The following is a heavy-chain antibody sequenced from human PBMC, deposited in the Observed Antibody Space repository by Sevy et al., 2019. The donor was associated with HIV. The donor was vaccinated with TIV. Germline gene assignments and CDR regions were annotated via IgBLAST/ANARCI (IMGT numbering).Heavy chain of an antibody. D-gene: IGHD3-10*01. Sequence: ASVKVSCKASGYTFTGYYMHWVRQAPGQGLEWMGRINPNSGGTNYAQKFQGRVTMTRVSSISTAYLEVGRQRSDATAVYYWAMGRVNVSSGSFWFDPWGQGTLVIVFS. CDR2: INPNSGGT. J-gene: IGHJ5*01. V-gene: IGHV1-2*06. CDR1: GYTFTGYY. CDR3: AMGRVNVSSGSFWFDP.